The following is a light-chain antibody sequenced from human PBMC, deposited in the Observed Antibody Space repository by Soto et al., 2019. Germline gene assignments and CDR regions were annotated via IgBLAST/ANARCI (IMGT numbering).Light chain of an antibody. CDR3: SSYATGSTAYV. Sequence: QSALTQPASVSGSRGQSITISCTGTSSDVGRYNYVSWYQQYPGKAPKLMISEVSNRPSGVSNRFSGSKSGNTASLTISGLQAEDEADYYCSSYATGSTAYVFGVGTKVTVL. J-gene: IGLJ1*01. CDR1: SSDVGRYNY. V-gene: IGLV2-14*01. CDR2: EVS.